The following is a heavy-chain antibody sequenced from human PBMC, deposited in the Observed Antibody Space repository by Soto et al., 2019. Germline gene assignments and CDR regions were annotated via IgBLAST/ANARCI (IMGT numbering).Heavy chain of an antibody. Sequence: EVQLVESGGGLVKPGGSLRLSCAASGFTFSSHSMNWVRQAPGKGLEWVSSISSSSTYIYYADSVKGRFTISRDNANNSLYLQMNSLRAEDTAVYYCASHPRDSSGYWYYFDYWGQETLVTVSS. D-gene: IGHD3-22*01. J-gene: IGHJ4*02. CDR2: ISSSSTYI. CDR3: ASHPRDSSGYWYYFDY. V-gene: IGHV3-21*01. CDR1: GFTFSSHS.